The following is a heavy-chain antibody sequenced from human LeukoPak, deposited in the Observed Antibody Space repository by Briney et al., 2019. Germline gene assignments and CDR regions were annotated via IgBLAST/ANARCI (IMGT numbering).Heavy chain of an antibody. CDR1: GFTFSSYA. D-gene: IGHD2-21*02. V-gene: IGHV3-23*01. CDR2: ISGSGGST. Sequence: PGGSLRLSCAASGFTFSSYAMSWVRQAPGKGLEWVSAISGSGGSTYYADSVKGRFTISRDNSKNTLYLQMNSLRAEDTAVYYCAKTPGYCGGDCYSGESYFDYWGQGTLVTVSS. CDR3: AKTPGYCGGDCYSGESYFDY. J-gene: IGHJ4*02.